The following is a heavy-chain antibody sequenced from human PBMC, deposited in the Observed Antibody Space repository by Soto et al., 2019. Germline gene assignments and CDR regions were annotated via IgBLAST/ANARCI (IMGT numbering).Heavy chain of an antibody. CDR3: ARRPKYTRGPDY. CDR2: IYPGDSDT. J-gene: IGHJ4*02. D-gene: IGHD6-19*01. Sequence: PGASLKISCKGSGYTFSSYGIGWVRQMSGKGLEWMGIIYPGDSDTRYSPSFQGQVTISADKSISTAYLQWSSLKTSDPAMYYCARRPKYTRGPDYWGQETLVTFSS. CDR1: GYTFSSYG. V-gene: IGHV5-51*01.